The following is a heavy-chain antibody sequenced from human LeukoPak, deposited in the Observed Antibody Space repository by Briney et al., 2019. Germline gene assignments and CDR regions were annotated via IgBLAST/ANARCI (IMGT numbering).Heavy chain of an antibody. J-gene: IGHJ4*02. V-gene: IGHV4-38-2*01. CDR3: ARPLYDSSGYYYHFDY. Sequence: SETLSLTCGVSGSSISSADYWGWIRQPPGAGLEWIGSIYRSGSTYYNPSLKSRVTISVDTSKNQFSLKLSSVTAADTAVYYCARPLYDSSGYYYHFDYWGQGTLVTVSS. CDR2: IYRSGST. CDR1: GSSISSADY. D-gene: IGHD3-22*01.